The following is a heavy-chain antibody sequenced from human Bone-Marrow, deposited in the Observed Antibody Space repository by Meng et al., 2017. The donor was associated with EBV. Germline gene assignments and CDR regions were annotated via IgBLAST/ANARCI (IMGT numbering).Heavy chain of an antibody. CDR1: GFTFSNYS. Sequence: EVQLVESGGXLVKPGGSXRLSCAASGFTFSNYSMNWVRQAPGKGLEWVSSISSRSSYLFYADSVKGRFTISRDNAKNSLYLQMNSLRAEDTAVYYCVRSRTTVIGYWGQGTLVTVSS. V-gene: IGHV3-21*01. CDR3: VRSRTTVIGY. CDR2: ISSRSSYL. J-gene: IGHJ4*02. D-gene: IGHD4-17*01.